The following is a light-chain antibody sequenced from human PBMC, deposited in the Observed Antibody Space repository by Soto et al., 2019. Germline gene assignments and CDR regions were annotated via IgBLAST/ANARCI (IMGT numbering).Light chain of an antibody. CDR3: MQALQPPVT. Sequence: DIVMTQSPLSLPVTPGEPASISCRSSQSLLHSSGYNHLDWYLQKPGQSPQLLIHLGSNRASGVPDRFSGSGSGTDFTLKISRVEAEDVGLCYCMQALQPPVTFGGGTKVEIK. CDR2: LGS. J-gene: IGKJ4*01. V-gene: IGKV2-28*01. CDR1: QSLLHSSGYNH.